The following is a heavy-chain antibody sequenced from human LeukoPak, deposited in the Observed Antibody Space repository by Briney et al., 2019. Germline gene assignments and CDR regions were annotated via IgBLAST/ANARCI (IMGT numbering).Heavy chain of an antibody. Sequence: PSETLSLTCTVSGGSISSSSYYWGWIRQPPGKGLEWIGSIYYSGSTYYNPSLKSRVTISVDTSKNQFSLKLSSVTAADTAVYYCARQFTIFGVVSLPWGQGTLVTVSS. CDR3: ARQFTIFGVVSLP. V-gene: IGHV4-39*01. J-gene: IGHJ5*02. CDR1: GGSISSSSYY. CDR2: IYYSGST. D-gene: IGHD3-3*01.